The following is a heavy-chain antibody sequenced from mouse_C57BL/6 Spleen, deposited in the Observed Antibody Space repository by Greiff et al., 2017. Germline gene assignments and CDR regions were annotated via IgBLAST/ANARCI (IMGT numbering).Heavy chain of an antibody. CDR3: ARSYYYGSSPSYWYCDV. J-gene: IGHJ1*03. CDR1: GYSFTDYN. D-gene: IGHD1-1*01. Sequence: VQLQQSGPELVKPGASVKISCKASGYSFTDYNMNWVKQSNGKSLEWIGVINPNYGTTSYNQKFKGKATLTVDQSSSTAYMQLNSLTSEDSAVXYCARSYYYGSSPSYWYCDVWGTGTTVTVSS. CDR2: INPNYGTT. V-gene: IGHV1-39*01.